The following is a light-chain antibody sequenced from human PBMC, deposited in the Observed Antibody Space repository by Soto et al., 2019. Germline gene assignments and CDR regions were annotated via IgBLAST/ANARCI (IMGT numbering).Light chain of an antibody. CDR2: DDS. Sequence: DIVLTQSPGTLSLSPGERATLSCRASQSVISSHLAWYQQKPGQAPRLLIYDDSNRATGIADRFSGSGSGTDFTLTISRVEHEDVAVSYCQQYGSSPLTFGGGTKVEIK. CDR1: QSVISSH. J-gene: IGKJ4*01. CDR3: QQYGSSPLT. V-gene: IGKV3-20*01.